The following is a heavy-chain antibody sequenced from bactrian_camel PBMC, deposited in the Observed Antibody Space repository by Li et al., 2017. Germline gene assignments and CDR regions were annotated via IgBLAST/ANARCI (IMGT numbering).Heavy chain of an antibody. CDR2: ISSSGGST. D-gene: IGHD1*01. CDR3: GREVQDNSTNFGY. J-gene: IGHJ6*01. V-gene: IGHV3S40*01. CDR1: GFTFSTYA. Sequence: QLVESGGALVQPGGSLVLSCAASGFTFSTYAMSWVRQAPGKGLEWVSLISSSGGSTLYADSVKGRFTMSSDNAKNTVYLEMSSLKSEDTAVYYCGREVQDNSTNFGYWGQGTQVTVS.